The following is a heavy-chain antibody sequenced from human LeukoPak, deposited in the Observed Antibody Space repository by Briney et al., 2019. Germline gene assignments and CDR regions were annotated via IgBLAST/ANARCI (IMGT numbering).Heavy chain of an antibody. Sequence: SETLSLTCTVSGGSISSGSYYWSWIRQPAGKGLEWIGRIYTSGSTNYNPSLKSRVTISVDTSKNQFSLKLGSVTAADTAVYYCARVLVVDTPSHYYYMDVWGKGTTVTISS. V-gene: IGHV4-61*02. CDR2: IYTSGST. J-gene: IGHJ6*03. CDR1: GGSISSGSYY. CDR3: ARVLVVDTPSHYYYMDV. D-gene: IGHD2-15*01.